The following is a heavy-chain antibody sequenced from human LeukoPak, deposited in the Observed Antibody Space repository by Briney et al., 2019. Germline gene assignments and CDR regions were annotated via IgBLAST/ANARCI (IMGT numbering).Heavy chain of an antibody. CDR3: VRESGSSWYYFHY. J-gene: IGHJ4*02. Sequence: GGSLRLSCAASGFTFGSYEMNWVRQAPGKGLEWVSYISSSGRTIYYADSVKGRFTISRDNAKNSLYLQMNSLRAEDTAVYYCVRESGSSWYYFHYWGQGTLVTVSS. V-gene: IGHV3-48*03. CDR1: GFTFGSYE. CDR2: ISSSGRTI. D-gene: IGHD6-13*01.